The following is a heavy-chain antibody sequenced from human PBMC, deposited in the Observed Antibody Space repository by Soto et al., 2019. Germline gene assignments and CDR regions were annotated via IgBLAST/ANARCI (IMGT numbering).Heavy chain of an antibody. CDR1: GYTFTGYY. D-gene: IGHD6-19*01. J-gene: IGHJ4*02. V-gene: IGHV1-2*02. CDR3: ARLERGLAVGTDY. CDR2: INPNSGGT. Sequence: ASVKVSCKASGYTFTGYYMHWVRQAPGQGLEWMGWINPNSGGTNYAQKFQGRVTMTRDTSTSTVYMELSSLRSEDTAVYYCARLERGLAVGTDYWGQGTLVTVSS.